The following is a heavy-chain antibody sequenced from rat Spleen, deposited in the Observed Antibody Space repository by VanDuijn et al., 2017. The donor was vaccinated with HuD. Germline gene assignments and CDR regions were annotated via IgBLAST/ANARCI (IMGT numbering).Heavy chain of an antibody. V-gene: IGHV5-29*01. CDR2: INYDGTST. CDR1: GFTFSNYG. J-gene: IGHJ3*01. CDR3: TRHGGLRNWFAY. Sequence: EVQLVESGGGLVQPGRSLKLSCAASGFTFSNYGMAWVRQAPTKGLEWVATINYDGTSTHYRDSVKGRFTISRDNAKSTLYLQMDSLWSEDTATYYWTRHGGLRNWFAYWGQGTLVTVSS. D-gene: IGHD1-11*01.